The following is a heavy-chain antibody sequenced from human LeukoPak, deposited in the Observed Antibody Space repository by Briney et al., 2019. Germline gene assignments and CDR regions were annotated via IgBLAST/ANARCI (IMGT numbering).Heavy chain of an antibody. J-gene: IGHJ6*02. D-gene: IGHD4-17*01. CDR1: GYTFTSYG. CDR3: ARDVDGDYDIGDYYYYGMDV. CDR2: ISAYNGNT. V-gene: IGHV1-18*01. Sequence: GASVKVSCKASGYTFTSYGISWVRQAPGQGLEWMGWISAYNGNTNYAQKLQGRVTMTTDTSTSTAYMELRSLRSDDTAVYYCARDVDGDYDIGDYYYYGMDVWGQGTTVTVSS.